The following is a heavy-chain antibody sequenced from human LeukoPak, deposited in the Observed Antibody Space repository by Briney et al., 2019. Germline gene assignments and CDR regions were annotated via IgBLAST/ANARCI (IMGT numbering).Heavy chain of an antibody. CDR3: ALTGDQGWYFDL. J-gene: IGHJ2*01. D-gene: IGHD7-27*01. V-gene: IGHV4-39*07. Sequence: SETLSLTCTVSGGSISSSSYYWGWMRQPPGKGLEWIGSIYYSGSTYYNPSLKSRVNISVDTSKNQFSLKLSSVTAADTAVYYCALTGDQGWYFDLWGRGTLVTVTS. CDR2: IYYSGST. CDR1: GGSISSSSYY.